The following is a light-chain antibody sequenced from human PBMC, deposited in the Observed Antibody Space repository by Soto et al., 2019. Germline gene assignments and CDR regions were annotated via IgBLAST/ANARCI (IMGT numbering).Light chain of an antibody. V-gene: IGKV3-11*01. J-gene: IGKJ4*01. Sequence: EIVLTQSPATLSLSPGERATLSCRASQNLNYFLAWYQQKRGQAPRLLIYDTSNRATGIPARFSGSGSGTDYTLTISSLEPEDFAVYYCQQRTTWRTFGGGTTVEIK. CDR1: QNLNYF. CDR3: QQRTTWRT. CDR2: DTS.